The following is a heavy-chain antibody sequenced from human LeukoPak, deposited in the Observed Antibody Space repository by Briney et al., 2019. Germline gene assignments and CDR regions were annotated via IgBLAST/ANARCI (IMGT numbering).Heavy chain of an antibody. CDR1: GFTFSSYS. Sequence: GGSLRLSCAASGFTFSSYSMNWVRQAPGKGLEWVSSISSSSSYIYYADSVKGRFTISRDNAKNSLYLQVNSLRAEDTAVYYCARGYCSSTSCLLFDYWGQGTLVPVSS. CDR2: ISSSSSYI. D-gene: IGHD2-2*01. CDR3: ARGYCSSTSCLLFDY. J-gene: IGHJ4*02. V-gene: IGHV3-21*01.